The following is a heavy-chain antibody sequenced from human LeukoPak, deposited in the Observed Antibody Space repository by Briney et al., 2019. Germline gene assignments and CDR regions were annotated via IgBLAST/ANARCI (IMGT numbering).Heavy chain of an antibody. CDR3: ARDLYGSGTLAWFDP. J-gene: IGHJ5*02. CDR2: INAGNGNT. Sequence: ASVKVSCRASGYTFSSYAMHWVRQAPGQRLEWMGWINAGNGNTKYSQKFQGRVTITRDTSASTAYMELSSLRSEDTAVYYCARDLYGSGTLAWFDPWGQATLVTVSS. V-gene: IGHV1-3*01. CDR1: GYTFSSYA. D-gene: IGHD3-10*01.